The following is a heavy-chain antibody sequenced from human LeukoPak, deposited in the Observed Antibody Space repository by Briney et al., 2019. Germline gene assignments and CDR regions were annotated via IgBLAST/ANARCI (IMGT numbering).Heavy chain of an antibody. CDR1: GFTFGSYA. CDR2: ISGSGGST. CDR3: ARDYTYSTGGTYYDRFDY. Sequence: GGSLRLSRAASGFTFGSYAMSWVRQAPGKGLEWVSAISGSGGSTYYADSVKGRFTISRDNSKNTLYLQMNSLRAEDTAVYYCARDYTYSTGGTYYDRFDYWGQGTLVTVSS. D-gene: IGHD2-15*01. J-gene: IGHJ4*02. V-gene: IGHV3-23*01.